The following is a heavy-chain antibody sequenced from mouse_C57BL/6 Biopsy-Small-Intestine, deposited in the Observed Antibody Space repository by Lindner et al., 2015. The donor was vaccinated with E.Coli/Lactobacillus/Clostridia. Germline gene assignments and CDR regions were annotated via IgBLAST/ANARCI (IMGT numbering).Heavy chain of an antibody. V-gene: IGHV1-84*02. CDR1: GYTFTAYY. Sequence: SVKVSCKASGYTFTAYYVHWLRQAPGQGLEWMGWINPNTGGTHYAESFQGRVTMTRDTSISTAYMDLSSLRSDDTAVYFCARTVPTIKYYFDFWGQGTLVTVSS. D-gene: IGHD6-1*01. CDR3: ARTVPTIKYYFDF. J-gene: IGHJ2*01. CDR2: INPNTGGT.